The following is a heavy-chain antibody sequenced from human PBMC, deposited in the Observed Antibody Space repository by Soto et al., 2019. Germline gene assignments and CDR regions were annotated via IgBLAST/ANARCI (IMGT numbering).Heavy chain of an antibody. CDR3: AKIIVPAGTGY. J-gene: IGHJ4*01. V-gene: IGHV3-23*01. Sequence: PGGSLRLSCAASGFTFSSYAMSWVRQAPGKGLEWVSTIGGSGGTIYYADSVKGRFTISRDNSKNTLYLQMDSLRAEDTAVYYCAKIIVPAGTGYWGQGILVTVSS. CDR1: GFTFSSYA. D-gene: IGHD2-2*01. CDR2: IGGSGGTI.